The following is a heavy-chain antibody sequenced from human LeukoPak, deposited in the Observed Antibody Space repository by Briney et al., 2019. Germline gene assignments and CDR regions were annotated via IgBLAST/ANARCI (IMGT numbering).Heavy chain of an antibody. CDR2: IYYSGST. CDR3: ARPLSQWLEWFDP. Sequence: NTSETLSLTCTVSGGSISSSSYYWGWIRQPPGKGLEWIGSIYYSGSTYYNPSLKSRVTISVDTSKNQFSLKLSSVTAADTAVYYCARPLSQWLEWFDPWGQGTLVTVSS. J-gene: IGHJ5*02. V-gene: IGHV4-39*01. CDR1: GGSISSSSYY. D-gene: IGHD6-19*01.